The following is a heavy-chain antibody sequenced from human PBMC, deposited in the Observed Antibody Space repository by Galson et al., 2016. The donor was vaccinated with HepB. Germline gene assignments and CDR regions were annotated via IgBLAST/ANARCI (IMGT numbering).Heavy chain of an antibody. CDR2: ISNDGSNK. V-gene: IGHV3-30*18. Sequence: SLRLSCAASGFTFSYYGMHWVRQAPGKGLEWVAVISNDGSNKFYAESLEGRFTISRDNSKNTLYLQMNSLRAEDTALYYCAKEGYVLDIVVVPVHYWGQGTLVTVSS. CDR1: GFTFSYYG. D-gene: IGHD2-2*03. J-gene: IGHJ4*02. CDR3: AKEGYVLDIVVVPVHY.